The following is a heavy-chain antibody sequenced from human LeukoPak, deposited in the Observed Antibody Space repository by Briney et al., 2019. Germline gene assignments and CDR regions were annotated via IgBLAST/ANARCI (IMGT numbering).Heavy chain of an antibody. CDR2: NSGSGGST. J-gene: IGHJ4*02. CDR3: AKVIVSVDTAIDY. Sequence: GGSLGLSCAASGFTFSSYAMTWVRQAPGQGLEWVSGNSGSGGSTYYADSVKGRFTISRDNSKNTLYLQMNSLRAEDTAVYYCAKVIVSVDTAIDYWGQGTLVTVSS. CDR1: GFTFSSYA. D-gene: IGHD5-18*01. V-gene: IGHV3-23*01.